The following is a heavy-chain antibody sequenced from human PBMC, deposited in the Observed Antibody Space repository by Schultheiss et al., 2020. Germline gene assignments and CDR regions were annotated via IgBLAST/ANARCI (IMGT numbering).Heavy chain of an antibody. D-gene: IGHD3-22*01. CDR2: ISSGGTTI. CDR3: ARDSRGHYYDSSGYRNWFDP. Sequence: GGSLRLSCAASGFTFSSYEMNWVRQAPGKGLEWVSYISSGGTTIHYADSVKGRFTISRDNAKNSLYLQMNSLRAEDTAVYYCARDSRGHYYDSSGYRNWFDPWGQGVLVTVSS. V-gene: IGHV3-48*03. J-gene: IGHJ5*02. CDR1: GFTFSSYE.